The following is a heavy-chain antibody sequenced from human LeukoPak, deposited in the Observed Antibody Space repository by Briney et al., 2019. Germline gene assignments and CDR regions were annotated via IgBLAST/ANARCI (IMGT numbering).Heavy chain of an antibody. V-gene: IGHV3-23*01. Sequence: GGSLRLSCAASGFIFSNSAMSWVRQAPGKGLEWFSAISGSGDGTYYADSVKGRFTISRDNSKNTLHLQMNSLRDEDTAVYYCAKVPYDILTGYSSGHWYFDLWGRGTLVTVSS. CDR1: GFIFSNSA. CDR3: AKVPYDILTGYSSGHWYFDL. D-gene: IGHD3-9*01. J-gene: IGHJ2*01. CDR2: ISGSGDGT.